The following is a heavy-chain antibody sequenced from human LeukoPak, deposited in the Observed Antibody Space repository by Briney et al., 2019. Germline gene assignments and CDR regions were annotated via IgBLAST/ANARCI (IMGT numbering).Heavy chain of an antibody. J-gene: IGHJ4*02. CDR1: GFTFSNYW. CDR3: ARGLDTAVGIEWYYFDY. CDR2: IKTDGSEK. Sequence: GGSLRLSCEGSGFTFSNYWMGWVRQAPGKGLQWVANIKTDGSEKYYVDSVKGRFTISRDNSKNTLYLQMNSLRAEDTAVYYCARGLDTAVGIEWYYFDYWGQGTLVTVSS. D-gene: IGHD5-18*01. V-gene: IGHV3-7*03.